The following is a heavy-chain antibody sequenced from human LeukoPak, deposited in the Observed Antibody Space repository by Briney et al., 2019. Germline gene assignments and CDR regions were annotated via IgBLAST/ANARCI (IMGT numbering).Heavy chain of an antibody. CDR1: GYSFTSYW. J-gene: IGHJ5*02. CDR2: IYPGDSDT. Sequence: GESLKISCKGSGYSFTSYWIGWVRQMPGKGLEWMGIIYPGDSDTRYSPSFQGQVTISADKSISTAYLQWSSLKASDTAMYYCARLGGYCSSTSCHPVWFDPWGQGTLVTASS. D-gene: IGHD2-2*01. V-gene: IGHV5-51*01. CDR3: ARLGGYCSSTSCHPVWFDP.